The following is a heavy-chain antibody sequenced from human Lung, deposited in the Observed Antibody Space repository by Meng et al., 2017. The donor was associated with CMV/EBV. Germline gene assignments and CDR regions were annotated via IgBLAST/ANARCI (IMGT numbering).Heavy chain of an antibody. D-gene: IGHD4-17*01. CDR1: GYTFTGYY. J-gene: IGHJ4*02. Sequence: KGSCKASGYTFTGYYMHWVRQAPGQGLEWMGWINPNSGGTNYAQKFQGRVTMTRDTSVSTAYMELSRLRSDDTAVYYCARDLNGDPDYWGQGTLVTVSS. CDR2: INPNSGGT. V-gene: IGHV1-2*02. CDR3: ARDLNGDPDY.